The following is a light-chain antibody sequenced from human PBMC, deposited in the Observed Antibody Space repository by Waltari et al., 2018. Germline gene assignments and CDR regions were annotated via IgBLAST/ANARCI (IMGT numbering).Light chain of an antibody. Sequence: QSALTQPPSASGSPGQSVTISCTGTSGDVGSYNYVPWYQQEPGKGPKLIIYDVSKRPSGVPDRFSGSKSGNTASLTVSGLQAEDEADYYCCSYAGSSNSVFGGGTKLTVL. CDR2: DVS. V-gene: IGLV2-8*01. CDR3: CSYAGSSNSV. CDR1: SGDVGSYNY. J-gene: IGLJ3*02.